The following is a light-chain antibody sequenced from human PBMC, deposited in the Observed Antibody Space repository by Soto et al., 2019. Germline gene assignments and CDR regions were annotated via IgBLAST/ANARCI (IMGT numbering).Light chain of an antibody. Sequence: QSVLTQPASVAGSPGQSITISCTGTSSDVGGYNYVSWYQQHPGKAPKFMIYDVSNRPSGVSNRFSGSKSGNTASLTISGLQAEDEADYYCSSYTTSNTRQMVFGTGTRSPS. CDR2: DVS. V-gene: IGLV2-14*01. J-gene: IGLJ1*01. CDR3: SSYTTSNTRQMV. CDR1: SSDVGGYNY.